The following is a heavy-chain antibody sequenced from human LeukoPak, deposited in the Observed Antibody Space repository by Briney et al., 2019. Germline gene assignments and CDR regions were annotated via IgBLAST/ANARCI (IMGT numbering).Heavy chain of an antibody. D-gene: IGHD6-13*01. J-gene: IGHJ4*02. Sequence: GGSLRLSCAASGFTFSPYWMSWVRQAPGKGLEWVANIKQDGSEKYYVDSVKGRFTISRDNAKNSLYLQMNSLRAEDTAMYYCARDSAGNDYWGQGTLVTVSS. V-gene: IGHV3-7*01. CDR2: IKQDGSEK. CDR1: GFTFSPYW. CDR3: ARDSAGNDY.